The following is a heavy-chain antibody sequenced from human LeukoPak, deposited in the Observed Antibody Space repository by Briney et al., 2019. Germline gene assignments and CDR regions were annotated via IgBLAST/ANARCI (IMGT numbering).Heavy chain of an antibody. Sequence: PGGSLRLSCAASGFTFSNAWMTWVRQIPGKGLEWVSYISRSGSTIYYADSVKGRFTISRDNAKNSLYLQMSSLRAEDTAVYYCGSGYDIDYWGQGILVTVSP. J-gene: IGHJ4*02. D-gene: IGHD2-2*01. CDR1: GFTFSNAW. V-gene: IGHV3-48*03. CDR3: GSGYDIDY. CDR2: ISRSGSTI.